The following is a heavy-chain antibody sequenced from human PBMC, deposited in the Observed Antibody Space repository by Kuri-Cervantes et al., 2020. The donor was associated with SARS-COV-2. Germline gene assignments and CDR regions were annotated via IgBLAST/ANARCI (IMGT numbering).Heavy chain of an antibody. CDR3: AKDPRTYSDFWGGYQTDH. V-gene: IGHV3-23*01. D-gene: IGHD3-3*01. Sequence: GESLKISCVDSGFTFSRYAMTWVRQAPGKGLEWVSSISDGGGSTYYADSVKGRFTISRDNSKSTRYLQMNSLRVEDTAIYYCAKDPRTYSDFWGGYQTDHWGQGTLVTVSS. CDR2: ISDGGGST. J-gene: IGHJ4*02. CDR1: GFTFSRYA.